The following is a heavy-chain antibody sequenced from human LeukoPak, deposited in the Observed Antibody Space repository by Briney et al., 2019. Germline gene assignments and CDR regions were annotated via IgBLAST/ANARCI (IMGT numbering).Heavy chain of an antibody. CDR3: ARLYYDFWSGYYTGSYYMDV. D-gene: IGHD3-3*01. Sequence: GGSLRLSCAASGFTFSSYWMSWVRQAPGKGLEWVSSISSSSSYIYYADSVKGRFTISRDNAKNSLYLQMNSLRAEDTAVYYCARLYYDFWSGYYTGSYYMDVWGKGTTVTVSS. CDR1: GFTFSSYW. J-gene: IGHJ6*03. V-gene: IGHV3-21*01. CDR2: ISSSSSYI.